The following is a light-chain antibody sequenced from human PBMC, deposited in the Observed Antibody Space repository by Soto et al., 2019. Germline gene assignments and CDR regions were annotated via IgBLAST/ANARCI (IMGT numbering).Light chain of an antibody. V-gene: IGKV3-15*01. CDR3: QHYHRWPPFS. J-gene: IGKJ2*01. CDR1: QAVATY. Sequence: EIVVTQSPATLSVSPGERVTLSCRASQAVATYITWYQQKPGQAPRLLIYDASTRATDVPARFDGSGSGTEFALTITSLQSEDFAVYYCQHYHRWPPFSFGPGTKLEIK. CDR2: DAS.